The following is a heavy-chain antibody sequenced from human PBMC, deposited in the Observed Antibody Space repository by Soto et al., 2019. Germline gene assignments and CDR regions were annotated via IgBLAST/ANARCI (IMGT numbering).Heavy chain of an antibody. D-gene: IGHD3-22*01. CDR3: ARDQGYYDSSGYVSEYFQH. CDR2: IIPIFGTA. V-gene: IGHV1-69*01. CDR1: GGTFSSYA. Sequence: QVQLVQSGAEVKKPGSSVKVSCTASGGTFSSYAISWVRQAPGQGLEWMGGIIPIFGTANYAQKFQGRVTITADESTSTAYMELSSLRSEDTAVYYCARDQGYYDSSGYVSEYFQHWGQGTLVTVSS. J-gene: IGHJ1*01.